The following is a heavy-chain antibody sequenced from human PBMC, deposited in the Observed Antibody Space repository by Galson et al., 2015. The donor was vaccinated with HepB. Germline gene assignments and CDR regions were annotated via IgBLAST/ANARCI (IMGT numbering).Heavy chain of an antibody. CDR1: GYTFTSYG. CDR3: ARGPRIDSSGYYYVGRLGY. V-gene: IGHV7-4-1*02. J-gene: IGHJ4*02. CDR2: INTNTGNP. D-gene: IGHD3-22*01. Sequence: SVKVSCKASGYTFTSYGISWVRQAPGQGLEWMGWINTNTGNPTYAQGFTGRFVFSLDTSVSTAYLQISSLKAEDTAVYYCARGPRIDSSGYYYVGRLGYWGQGTLVTVSS.